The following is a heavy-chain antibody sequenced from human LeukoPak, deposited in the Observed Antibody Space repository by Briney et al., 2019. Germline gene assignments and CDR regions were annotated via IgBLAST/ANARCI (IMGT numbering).Heavy chain of an antibody. V-gene: IGHV3-21*01. D-gene: IGHD3-3*02. CDR2: IPTTTPYT. CDR3: ARESFLEWSSLINWFDP. Sequence: GGSLRLSCTASGFIFSNYGMNWVRQAPGKGLEWVSAIPTTTPYTFYADSVKGRFTISRDNAKNSLYLQMDSLRAEDTAVYYCARESFLEWSSLINWFDPWGQGTLVTVSS. CDR1: GFIFSNYG. J-gene: IGHJ5*02.